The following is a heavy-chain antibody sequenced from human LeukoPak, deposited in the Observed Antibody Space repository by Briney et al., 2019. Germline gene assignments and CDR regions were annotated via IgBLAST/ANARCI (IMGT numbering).Heavy chain of an antibody. Sequence: EASVKVSCKASGYTFTYRYLHWVRQAPGQALEWMGWITPFNGNTNYAQKFQDRVTITRDRSMSTAYMELSSLRSEDTAMYYCARSSSPIAAAGTQGAFDIWGQGTMVTVSS. D-gene: IGHD6-13*01. CDR1: GYTFTYRY. CDR2: ITPFNGNT. J-gene: IGHJ3*02. CDR3: ARSSSPIAAAGTQGAFDI. V-gene: IGHV1-45*02.